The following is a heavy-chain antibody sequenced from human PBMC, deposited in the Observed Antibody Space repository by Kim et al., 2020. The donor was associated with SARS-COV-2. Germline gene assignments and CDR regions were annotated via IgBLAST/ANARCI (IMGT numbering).Heavy chain of an antibody. Sequence: GGSLRLSCAASGFTFSSYWMHWVRQAPGKGLVWVSRINRDGSSTSYADSVKGRFTISRDNAKNTLYLQMNSLRAEDTAVYYCARAISPYGGYGPRDYYYGMDVWGQGTTVTVSS. CDR3: ARAISPYGGYGPRDYYYGMDV. V-gene: IGHV3-74*01. J-gene: IGHJ6*02. CDR2: INRDGSST. CDR1: GFTFSSYW. D-gene: IGHD5-12*01.